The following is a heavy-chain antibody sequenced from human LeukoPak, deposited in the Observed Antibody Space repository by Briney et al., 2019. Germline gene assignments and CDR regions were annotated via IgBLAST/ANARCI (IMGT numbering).Heavy chain of an antibody. CDR1: GGTFSSYA. CDR3: AREGGYSYGYYFDY. D-gene: IGHD5-18*01. V-gene: IGHV1-69*06. Sequence: GSSVKVSCRASGGTFSSYAISWVRQAPGQGLEWMGGIIPIFGTANYAQKFQGRVTITADKSTSTAYMELSSLRSEDTAVYYCAREGGYSYGYYFDYWGRGTLVTVSS. J-gene: IGHJ4*02. CDR2: IIPIFGTA.